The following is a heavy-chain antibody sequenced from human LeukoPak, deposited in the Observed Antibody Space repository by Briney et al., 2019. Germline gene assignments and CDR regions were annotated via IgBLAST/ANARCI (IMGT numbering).Heavy chain of an antibody. CDR1: GYTLTELS. D-gene: IGHD5-12*01. Sequence: ASVKVSCKVSGYTLTELSMHWVRQAPGKGLEWMGGFDPEDGETIYAQRFQGRVTMTEDTSTDTAYMELSSLGAEDTAVYFCAKVSNSGHAYPHFDSWGQGTLVAVSS. J-gene: IGHJ4*02. CDR2: FDPEDGET. CDR3: AKVSNSGHAYPHFDS. V-gene: IGHV1-24*01.